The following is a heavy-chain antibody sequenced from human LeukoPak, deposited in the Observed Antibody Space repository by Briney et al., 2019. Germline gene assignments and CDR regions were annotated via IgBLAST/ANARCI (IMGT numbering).Heavy chain of an antibody. D-gene: IGHD2-2*01. CDR2: ISGSSDNT. Sequence: HPGESLRLSCEASGFTFSNYAMSWVRQAPGKGLEWVSSISGSSDNTNYADSVKGRFTISRDNSKNILYLQMNSLRAEDTAVYYCAKDQNIVVVPAAQPDYWGQGTLVTVSS. V-gene: IGHV3-23*01. CDR1: GFTFSNYA. CDR3: AKDQNIVVVPAAQPDY. J-gene: IGHJ4*02.